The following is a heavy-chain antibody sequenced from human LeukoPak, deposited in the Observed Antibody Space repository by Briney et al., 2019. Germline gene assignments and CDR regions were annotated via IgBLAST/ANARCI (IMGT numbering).Heavy chain of an antibody. Sequence: GGSLRLSCAASGFTFSSYGMTWVRQAPGKGLEWVSYISSSSSTIYYADSVKGRFTISRDNAKNSLYLQLNSLRAEDTALYYCGRAYDFSRHWGQGTLVTVSS. CDR2: ISSSSSTI. CDR3: GRAYDFSRH. V-gene: IGHV3-48*01. D-gene: IGHD3-3*01. CDR1: GFTFSSYG. J-gene: IGHJ4*02.